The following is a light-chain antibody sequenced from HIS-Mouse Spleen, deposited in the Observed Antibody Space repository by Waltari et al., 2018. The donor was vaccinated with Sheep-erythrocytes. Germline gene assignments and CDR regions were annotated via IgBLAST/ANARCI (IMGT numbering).Light chain of an antibody. J-gene: IGKJ4*01. CDR2: AAS. CDR1: QSISSY. CDR3: QQSYSTPPLT. Sequence: DIQMTQSPSSLSASVGDRGPITCRASQSISSYLNWYQQKPGKAPKLLIYAASSLQSGVPSRFSGSGSGTDFTLTISSLQPEDFATYYCQQSYSTPPLTFGGGTKVEIK. V-gene: IGKV1-39*01.